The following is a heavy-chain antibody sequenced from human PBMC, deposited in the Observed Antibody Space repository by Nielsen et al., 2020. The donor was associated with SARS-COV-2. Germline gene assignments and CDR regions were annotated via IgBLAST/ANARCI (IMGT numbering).Heavy chain of an antibody. CDR3: ARSSLTYYDFWSGYYKDSGYMDV. CDR2: IYYSGST. J-gene: IGHJ6*03. CDR1: GGSISSYY. D-gene: IGHD3-3*01. Sequence: SETLSLTCTVSGGSISSYYWSWIRQPPGKGLEWIGYIYYSGSTDYNPSLKSRVTISVDTSKNQFSLKLSSVTAADTAVYYCARSSLTYYDFWSGYYKDSGYMDVWGKGTTVTVSS. V-gene: IGHV4-59*01.